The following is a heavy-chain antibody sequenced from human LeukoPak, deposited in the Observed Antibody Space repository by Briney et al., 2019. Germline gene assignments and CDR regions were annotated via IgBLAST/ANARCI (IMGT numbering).Heavy chain of an antibody. Sequence: SETLSLTCGVSGGSISGTNWWSWVRQPPGQGLEWIGEISLTGLTHYNPSLESRVTVSLDKSKNQLSLNLTSVTAADTAVYFCSRENGAFSPFGYWGQGILVTVLS. CDR2: ISLTGLT. V-gene: IGHV4-4*02. J-gene: IGHJ4*02. D-gene: IGHD3-16*01. CDR1: GGSISGTNW. CDR3: SRENGAFSPFGY.